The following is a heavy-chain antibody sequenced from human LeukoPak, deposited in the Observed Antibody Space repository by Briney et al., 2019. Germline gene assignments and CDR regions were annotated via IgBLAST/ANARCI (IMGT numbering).Heavy chain of an antibody. Sequence: ASVKVSCKASGYTFTGYYMHWVRQAPGQGLEWMGWINPNSGGTHYAQKFQGRVTMTRDTSISTAYMALSRLRSDDTAVYYCAREQQLVSDYWGQGTLVTVYS. CDR1: GYTFTGYY. CDR3: AREQQLVSDY. D-gene: IGHD6-13*01. CDR2: INPNSGGT. J-gene: IGHJ4*02. V-gene: IGHV1-2*02.